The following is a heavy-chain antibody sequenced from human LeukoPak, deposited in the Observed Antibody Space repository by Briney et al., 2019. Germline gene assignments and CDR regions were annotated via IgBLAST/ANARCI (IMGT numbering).Heavy chain of an antibody. J-gene: IGHJ1*01. V-gene: IGHV3-21*01. CDR3: ARDIAYCCGDCYSGYFQH. Sequence: GGSLRLSCAASGFTFSSYSMNWVRQAPGKGLEWVSSISSSSSYIYYADSVKGRFTISRDNAKNSLYLQMNSLRAEDTAVYYCARDIAYCCGDCYSGYFQHWGQGTLVTVSS. CDR1: GFTFSSYS. D-gene: IGHD2-21*01. CDR2: ISSSSSYI.